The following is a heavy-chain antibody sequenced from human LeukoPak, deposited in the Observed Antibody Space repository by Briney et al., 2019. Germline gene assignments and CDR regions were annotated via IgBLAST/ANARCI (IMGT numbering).Heavy chain of an antibody. J-gene: IGHJ3*02. V-gene: IGHV3-21*01. CDR3: AKVSLNMVNDAFDI. CDR1: GFTFSSNS. CDR2: ISSSSSYI. D-gene: IGHD4/OR15-4a*01. Sequence: GGSLRLSCAASGFTFSSNSMNWVRQAPGKGLEWVSSISSSSSYIYYADSVKGRFTISRDNSKNTLYLQMNSLRAEDTAMYYCAKVSLNMVNDAFDIWGQGTMVSVSS.